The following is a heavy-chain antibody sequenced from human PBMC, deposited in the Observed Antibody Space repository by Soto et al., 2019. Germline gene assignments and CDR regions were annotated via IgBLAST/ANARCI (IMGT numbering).Heavy chain of an antibody. Sequence: QVTLEESGPTRVKPTQTLTLTCTFSGFSLATSGVGVGWVRQPPGKALERLALTYWDDDKRYSPSLRSRLTVTKDTSRNQVVLTMTNMDPVDTATYYCAHRVGLQGNWNGGYFDFWGQGALVTVSS. CDR2: TYWDDDK. CDR3: AHRVGLQGNWNGGYFDF. J-gene: IGHJ4*02. CDR1: GFSLATSGVG. V-gene: IGHV2-5*02. D-gene: IGHD1-1*01.